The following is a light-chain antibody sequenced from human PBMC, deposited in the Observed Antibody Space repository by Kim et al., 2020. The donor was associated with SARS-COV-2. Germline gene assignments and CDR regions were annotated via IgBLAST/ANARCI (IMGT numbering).Light chain of an antibody. Sequence: EVLLTQSPGTLSLSPGERATLSCRASQSVSSSYLAWYQQKRGQAPRLLIHDASNRVTGTPDRFSGSGSGTDFTLTISRLEPEDFAVYYCQQYGSSPPTFGQGTKMEIK. J-gene: IGKJ1*01. V-gene: IGKV3-20*01. CDR3: QQYGSSPPT. CDR2: DAS. CDR1: QSVSSSY.